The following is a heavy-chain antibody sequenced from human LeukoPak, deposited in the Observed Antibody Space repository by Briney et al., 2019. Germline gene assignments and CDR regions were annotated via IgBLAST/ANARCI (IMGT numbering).Heavy chain of an antibody. V-gene: IGHV4-34*01. J-gene: IGHJ4*02. D-gene: IGHD2-15*01. CDR3: ARWGVGYCSGGSCTKRDY. Sequence: SETLSLTCAVYGGSFSGYYWSWIRQPPGKGLEWIGEINHSGSTNYNPSLKSRVTISVDTSKNQLSLKLSSVTAADTAVYYCARWGVGYCSGGSCTKRDYWGQGTLVTVSS. CDR1: GGSFSGYY. CDR2: INHSGST.